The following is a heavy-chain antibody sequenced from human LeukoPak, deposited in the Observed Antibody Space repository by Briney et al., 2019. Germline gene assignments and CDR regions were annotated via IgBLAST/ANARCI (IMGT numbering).Heavy chain of an antibody. D-gene: IGHD5-12*01. CDR2: IYPGDSNT. Sequence: KTGESLKISCKGSGYNFANYWVGWVRQMPGKGLEWMEIIYPGDSNTRYSPPLQGQVTISADKSISTAYLQWSSLKASDTAMYFCARGSEISGYDPFDSWGQGTLVTVSS. CDR3: ARGSEISGYDPFDS. J-gene: IGHJ4*02. V-gene: IGHV5-51*01. CDR1: GYNFANYW.